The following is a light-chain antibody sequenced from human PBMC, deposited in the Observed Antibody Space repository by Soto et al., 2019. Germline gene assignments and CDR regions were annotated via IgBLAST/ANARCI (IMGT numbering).Light chain of an antibody. CDR1: SSNIGSNT. J-gene: IGLJ3*02. Sequence: QSVLTQPPSASGTPGQRVTISCSGSSSNIGSNTVNWYQQLPGTAPQLLIYSNDQRPSGVPDRFSGSKSGTSASLAISGLQYEEEADYYCAAWDASRNGLVFGGGTKLTVL. CDR2: SND. CDR3: AAWDASRNGLV. V-gene: IGLV1-44*01.